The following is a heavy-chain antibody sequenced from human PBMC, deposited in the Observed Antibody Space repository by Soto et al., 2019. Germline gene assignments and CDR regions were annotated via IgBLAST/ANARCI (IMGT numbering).Heavy chain of an antibody. Sequence: PSETPSLTCTVSGGSISRGYYYWSWIRQPPGKGLEWIGYIYYSGSTYYNPSLKSRVTISVDTSKNQFSLKLSSVTAADTAVYYCASRAITMLEGPYYYYGMDVWGQGTTVTVSS. CDR3: ASRAITMLEGPYYYYGMDV. CDR1: GGSISRGYYY. D-gene: IGHD3-10*02. V-gene: IGHV4-30-4*01. J-gene: IGHJ6*02. CDR2: IYYSGST.